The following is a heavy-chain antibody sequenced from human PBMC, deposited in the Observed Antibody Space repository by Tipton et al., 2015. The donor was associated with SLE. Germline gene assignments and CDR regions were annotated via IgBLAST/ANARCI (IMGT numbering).Heavy chain of an antibody. Sequence: TLSLTCTVSGGSISSSSYYWGWIRQPPGKGLEWIGSIYYSGSTYYNPSLKSRVTISVDTSKNQFSLKLGSVTAADTAVYYCARQEARHYYYYYMDVWGKGTTVTVSS. CDR2: IYYSGST. V-gene: IGHV4-39*01. D-gene: IGHD6-6*01. CDR3: ARQEARHYYYYYMDV. CDR1: GGSISSSSYY. J-gene: IGHJ6*03.